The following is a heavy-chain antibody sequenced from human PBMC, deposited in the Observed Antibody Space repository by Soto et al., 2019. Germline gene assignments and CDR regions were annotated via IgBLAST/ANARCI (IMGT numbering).Heavy chain of an antibody. CDR3: ARRHYYDNSDFDY. CDR2: IKQDGSEK. D-gene: IGHD3-22*01. CDR1: GFTFSSYW. Sequence: PGGSLRLSCAASGFTFSSYWMSWVRQAPGKGLEWVANIKQDGSEKYYVDSVKGRFTISRDNAKNSLYLQMNSLRAEDTAVYYCARRHYYDNSDFDYWGQGTLVTVSS. V-gene: IGHV3-7*03. J-gene: IGHJ4*02.